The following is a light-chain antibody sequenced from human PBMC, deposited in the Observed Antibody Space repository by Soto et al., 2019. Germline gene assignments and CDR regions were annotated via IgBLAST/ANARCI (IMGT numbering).Light chain of an antibody. J-gene: IGLJ2*01. V-gene: IGLV1-47*02. CDR1: ASNIGTFY. CDR3: TSWDDNLSAVD. CDR2: ADN. Sequence: QSVLTQPPSASATPGQGVTVSCSGSASNIGTFYVSWYQHLPGTAPKLLIYADNQRPSGVPDRFSGSKSGTSASLAISGLRSGDEADYYCTSWDDNLSAVDFGGGTKLTVL.